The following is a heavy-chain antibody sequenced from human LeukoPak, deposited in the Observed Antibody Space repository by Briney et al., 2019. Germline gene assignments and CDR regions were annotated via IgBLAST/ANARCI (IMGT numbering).Heavy chain of an antibody. CDR3: ANNPGGGDY. CDR1: GFIFSSYS. Sequence: GGSLRLSCAASGFIFSSYSMSWVRRAPGKGLEWVSVITGSGGNTYYADSVKGRFTISKDNSKNTVYLQMSSLRVDDTAVYYCANNPGGGDYWGQGTLVTVSS. CDR2: ITGSGGNT. J-gene: IGHJ4*02. D-gene: IGHD3-16*01. V-gene: IGHV3-23*01.